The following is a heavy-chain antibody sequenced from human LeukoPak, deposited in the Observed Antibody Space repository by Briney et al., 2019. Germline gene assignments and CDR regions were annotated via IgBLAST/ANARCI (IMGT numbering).Heavy chain of an antibody. Sequence: PGRSLRLSCAASGFSFNSYGMHWVRQAPGKGLEWVAVISYDGSNKYYVDSVKGRFAISRDNSKNTLYLQMNSLRPEDTAVYYCAKDRIHSSGWPRLFDFWGQGTLVTVSS. J-gene: IGHJ4*02. CDR1: GFSFNSYG. V-gene: IGHV3-30*18. CDR2: ISYDGSNK. D-gene: IGHD6-19*01. CDR3: AKDRIHSSGWPRLFDF.